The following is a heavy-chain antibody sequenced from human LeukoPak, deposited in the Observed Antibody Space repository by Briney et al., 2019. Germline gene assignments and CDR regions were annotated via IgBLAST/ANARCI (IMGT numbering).Heavy chain of an antibody. V-gene: IGHV4-59*01. J-gene: IGHJ4*02. CDR3: ARAGGWHFDY. D-gene: IGHD6-19*01. Sequence: SETLSLTYAVSGGSINSYYWSWIRQPPGKGLEWIGYIYYTGSTNYNPSLESRVTISVDASNNHFSLKLSSVTAADTAIYYCARAGGWHFDYWGQGTLVTVSS. CDR2: IYYTGST. CDR1: GGSINSYY.